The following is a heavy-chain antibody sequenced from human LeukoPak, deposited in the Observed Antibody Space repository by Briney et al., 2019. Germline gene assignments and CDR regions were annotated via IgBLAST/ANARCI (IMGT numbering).Heavy chain of an antibody. J-gene: IGHJ4*02. Sequence: GGSLRLSCAASGFTFNIYAMSWVRQAPGKGLEWVSAISGRGDTTYYADSVEGRFTFSRDNSKNTLYLQMNSLRAEDTAVYYCAKAAPSTVVTGGYFDYWGQGTLVTVSS. V-gene: IGHV3-23*01. D-gene: IGHD4-23*01. CDR1: GFTFNIYA. CDR3: AKAAPSTVVTGGYFDY. CDR2: ISGRGDTT.